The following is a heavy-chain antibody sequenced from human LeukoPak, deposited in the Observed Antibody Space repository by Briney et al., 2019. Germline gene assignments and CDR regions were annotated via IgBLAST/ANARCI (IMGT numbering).Heavy chain of an antibody. V-gene: IGHV4-4*09. CDR1: GGSISSYY. Sequence: SDTLSLTCTVSGGSISSYYWSWIRQPPGKVLEWIGYIYTSGSTNYNPSLKSRVTISVDTSKNQFSLKLSSVTAADMAVYYCARTYCGGDCSFDPWGQGTLVAVSS. CDR3: ARTYCGGDCSFDP. D-gene: IGHD2-21*02. CDR2: IYTSGST. J-gene: IGHJ5*02.